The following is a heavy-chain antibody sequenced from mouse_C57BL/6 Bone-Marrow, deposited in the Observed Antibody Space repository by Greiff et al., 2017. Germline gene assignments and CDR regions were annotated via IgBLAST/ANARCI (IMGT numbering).Heavy chain of an antibody. CDR3: ARGYGSSLDY. D-gene: IGHD1-1*01. CDR2: IHPNSGST. Sequence: QVQLKQPGAELVKPGASVKLSCKASGYTFTSYWMHWVKQRPGQGLEWIGMIHPNSGSTNYNEKFKSKATLTVNKSSSTAYMQLSSLTSEDSAVYYCARGYGSSLDYWGQGTTLTVSS. CDR1: GYTFTSYW. V-gene: IGHV1-64*01. J-gene: IGHJ2*01.